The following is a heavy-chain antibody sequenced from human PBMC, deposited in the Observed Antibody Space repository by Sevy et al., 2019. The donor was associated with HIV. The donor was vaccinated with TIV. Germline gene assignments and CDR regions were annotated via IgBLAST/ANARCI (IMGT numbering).Heavy chain of an antibody. CDR3: AKEIQRGGAFDN. CDR2: VSGNGGHT. CDR1: GFTFSNYA. J-gene: IGHJ3*02. V-gene: IGHV3-23*01. Sequence: GGSLRLSCAASGFTFSNYAMSWVRQAPGKGLDWISAVSGNGGHTYYADSVKGRFTISRDNSKNTLFLQMNSLRAEDTAVYYCAKEIQRGGAFDNWGQGTMVTVSS. D-gene: IGHD5-18*01.